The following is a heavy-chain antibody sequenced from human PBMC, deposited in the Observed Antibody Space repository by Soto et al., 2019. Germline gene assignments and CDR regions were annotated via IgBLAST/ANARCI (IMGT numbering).Heavy chain of an antibody. J-gene: IGHJ4*02. Sequence: GWSLRLSCAASGFTFSSHWMSLVRQAPGKGLEWVANIKQDGSEKYYVDSVKGRFTISRDNAKNSLYLQMNSLRAEDTAVYYCARDGQLVINYFDYWGQGTLVTVSS. CDR3: ARDGQLVINYFDY. CDR1: GFTFSSHW. V-gene: IGHV3-7*01. D-gene: IGHD6-13*01. CDR2: IKQDGSEK.